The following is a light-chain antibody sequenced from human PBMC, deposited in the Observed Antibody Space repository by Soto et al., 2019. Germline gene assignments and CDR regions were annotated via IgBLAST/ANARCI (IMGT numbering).Light chain of an antibody. V-gene: IGLV4-69*01. CDR2: VNSDGRH. J-gene: IGLJ3*02. Sequence: QAVVTQSPSASASLGASVNLTCTLSSGHSRFAIAWHQQQPEKGPRYLLTVNSDGRHTKGDGIPDRFSGSSSGAERYLTISSLQSDDEADYYCQTWGTGIVVFGGGTKVTVL. CDR3: QTWGTGIVV. CDR1: SGHSRFA.